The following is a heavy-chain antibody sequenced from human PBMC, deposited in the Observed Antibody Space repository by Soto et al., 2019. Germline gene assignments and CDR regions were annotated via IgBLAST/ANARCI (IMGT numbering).Heavy chain of an antibody. CDR1: GFTFSSYA. CDR2: ISYDGSNK. CDR3: ARGITIFGVVPDY. Sequence: GGSLRLSCAASGFTFSSYAMHWVRQAPGKGLEWVAVISYDGSNKYYADSVKGRFTISRDNSKNTLYLQMNSLRAEDTAVYYCARGITIFGVVPDYWGQGTLVTVSS. D-gene: IGHD3-3*01. V-gene: IGHV3-30-3*01. J-gene: IGHJ4*02.